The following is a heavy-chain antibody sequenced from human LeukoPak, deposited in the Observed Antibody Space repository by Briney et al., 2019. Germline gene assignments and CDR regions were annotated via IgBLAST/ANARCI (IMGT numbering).Heavy chain of an antibody. D-gene: IGHD3-10*01. CDR1: GGSISGSSYY. CDR2: IYYSGST. Sequence: SETLSLTCTVSGGSISGSSYYWGWIRQPPGKGLEWIGYIYYSGSTYYNPSLKSRVTISVDTSKNQFSLKLSSVTAADTAVYYCARVSMVRGVTFDYWGQGTLVTVSS. J-gene: IGHJ4*02. V-gene: IGHV4-30-4*08. CDR3: ARVSMVRGVTFDY.